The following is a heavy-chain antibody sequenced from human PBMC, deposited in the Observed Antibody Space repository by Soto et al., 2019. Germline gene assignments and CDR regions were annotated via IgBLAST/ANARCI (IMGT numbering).Heavy chain of an antibody. CDR3: ARALYGSSGYYYHFDY. V-gene: IGHV1-69*01. D-gene: IGHD3-22*01. J-gene: IGHJ4*02. Sequence: QVQLVQSGAEVKKPGSSVKVSCKASGGTFSSYAISWVRQAPGQGLEWMGGIIPIFGTANYAQKFQGRVTITADESTSTAYMALSSLRSEDTAVYYCARALYGSSGYYYHFDYWGQGTLVTVSS. CDR1: GGTFSSYA. CDR2: IIPIFGTA.